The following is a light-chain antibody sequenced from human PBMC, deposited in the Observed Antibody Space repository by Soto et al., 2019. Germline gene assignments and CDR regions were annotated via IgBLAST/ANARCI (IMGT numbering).Light chain of an antibody. CDR2: EVT. J-gene: IGLJ1*01. CDR1: SGDIGGYDY. Sequence: QSALTQPPSASGSPGQSGTISCTGTSGDIGGYDYVSWYQQHPGKAPKLMIYEVTKRPLGVPDRFSGSKSGNTASLTVSGLQAEDEADYYCSSYAGSNNPYVFGTGTKVTVL. CDR3: SSYAGSNNPYV. V-gene: IGLV2-8*01.